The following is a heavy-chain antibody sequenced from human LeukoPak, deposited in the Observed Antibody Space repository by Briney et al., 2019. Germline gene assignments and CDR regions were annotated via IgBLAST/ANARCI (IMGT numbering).Heavy chain of an antibody. V-gene: IGHV1-2*02. Sequence: ASVKVSCKASGYTFTGYYMHWVRQAPGQGLEWMGWINPNSGGTNYAQKFQGRVTMTRDTSISTAYMELSRLRSDDTAVYYCAGVRLGVSSGYRNDAFDIWGQGTMVTGSS. CDR1: GYTFTGYY. D-gene: IGHD3-22*01. J-gene: IGHJ3*02. CDR3: AGVRLGVSSGYRNDAFDI. CDR2: INPNSGGT.